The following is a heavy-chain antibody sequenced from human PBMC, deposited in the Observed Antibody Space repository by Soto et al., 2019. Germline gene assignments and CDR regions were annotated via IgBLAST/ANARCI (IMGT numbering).Heavy chain of an antibody. CDR1: GFTFSSYA. V-gene: IGHV3-30-3*01. Sequence: GGSLRLSCEASGFTFSSYAMHWVRQAPGKGLEWVAVISYDGSNKYYADSVKGRFTISRDNSKNTLYLQMNSLRAEDTAVYYCARDWNSWYFDYWGQGTLVTVSS. J-gene: IGHJ4*02. CDR2: ISYDGSNK. CDR3: ARDWNSWYFDY. D-gene: IGHD1-7*01.